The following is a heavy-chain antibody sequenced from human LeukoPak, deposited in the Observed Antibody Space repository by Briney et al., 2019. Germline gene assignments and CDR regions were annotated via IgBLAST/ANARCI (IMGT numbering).Heavy chain of an antibody. CDR2: IVPIFGTA. V-gene: IGHV1-69*13. J-gene: IGHJ4*02. CDR3: ARGVGSYTGYFDY. CDR1: GGTFISYA. D-gene: IGHD1-26*01. Sequence: ASVKVSCKASGGTFISYAISWVRQAPGQGLEWMGGIVPIFGTANYAQKFQGRVTITADESTSTAYMELSSLRSEDTAVYYCARGVGSYTGYFDYWGQGTLVTVSS.